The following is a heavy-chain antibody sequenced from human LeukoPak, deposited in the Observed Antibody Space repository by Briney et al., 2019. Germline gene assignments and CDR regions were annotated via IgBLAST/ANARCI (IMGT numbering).Heavy chain of an antibody. D-gene: IGHD3-9*01. CDR3: AKWGDYDVLTGYYDPDY. Sequence: GGSLRLSCVASGFTFSNYAMSWVRQAPGKGLEWVSAITGSGGITYYADTVKGRFTISRDNSRNTLYLQMNSLRAEDTAVYYCAKWGDYDVLTGYYDPDYWGQGTLVTVSS. V-gene: IGHV3-23*01. CDR1: GFTFSNYA. J-gene: IGHJ4*02. CDR2: ITGSGGIT.